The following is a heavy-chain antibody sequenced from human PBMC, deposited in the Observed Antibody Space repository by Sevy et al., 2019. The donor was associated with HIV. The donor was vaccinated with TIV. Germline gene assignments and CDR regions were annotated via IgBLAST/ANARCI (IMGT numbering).Heavy chain of an antibody. V-gene: IGHV3-21*01. CDR1: GFTFSYYT. J-gene: IGHJ4*02. Sequence: GGSLRLSCAASGFTFSYYTMKWVRQAPGKGLEWVSSISSGSSYISYGESVKGRFTISRDNAKNSLFLQMNSLRAEDTAVYYCARSLDYYDSSGANHYWGQGTLVTVSS. CDR2: ISSGSSYI. CDR3: ARSLDYYDSSGANHY. D-gene: IGHD3-22*01.